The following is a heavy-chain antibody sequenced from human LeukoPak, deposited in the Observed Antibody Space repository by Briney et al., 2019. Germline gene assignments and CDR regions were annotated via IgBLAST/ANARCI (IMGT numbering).Heavy chain of an antibody. V-gene: IGHV4-34*01. Sequence: RPSETLSLTCAVYGGSFSGYYWSWIRQPPGKGLEWIGEINHSGSTNYNPSLKSRVTISVDTSKNQFSLKLSSVTAADTAVYYCARGKTMVRGVIARSYYYYYMDVWGKGTTVTVSS. J-gene: IGHJ6*03. D-gene: IGHD3-10*01. CDR1: GGSFSGYY. CDR2: INHSGST. CDR3: ARGKTMVRGVIARSYYYYYMDV.